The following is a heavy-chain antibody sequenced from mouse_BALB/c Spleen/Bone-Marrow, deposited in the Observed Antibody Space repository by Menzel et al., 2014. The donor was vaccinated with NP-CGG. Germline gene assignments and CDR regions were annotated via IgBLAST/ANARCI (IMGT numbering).Heavy chain of an antibody. V-gene: IGHV1-31*01. CDR3: ASPYGSSFP. Sequence: VQLQQSGPELVKPGASVKISCKASGYSFTGYYMHWVKQSHVKSLEWIGRINPYNGATSYNQNFKDKASLTVDKSSSTAYMELHSLTSEDSAVYYCASPYGSSFPWGQGTPLTVSS. CDR1: GYSFTGYY. D-gene: IGHD1-1*01. CDR2: INPYNGAT. J-gene: IGHJ2*01.